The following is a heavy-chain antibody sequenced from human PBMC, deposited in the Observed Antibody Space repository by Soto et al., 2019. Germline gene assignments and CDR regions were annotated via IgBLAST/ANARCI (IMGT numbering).Heavy chain of an antibody. CDR1: GFIFSSYG. J-gene: IGHJ5*01. D-gene: IGHD3-16*01. CDR2: ISNSGGNT. Sequence: EVQLLESGGGLVEPGGSLRLSCAASGFIFSSYGMNWVRQAPGKGLDWVSAISNSGGNTYYSDSVKGRFTISRDNSKNTLYLQMNSLRAEDTAVYYCAKERGHHGAYDSWGQGTLVTVSS. V-gene: IGHV3-23*01. CDR3: AKERGHHGAYDS.